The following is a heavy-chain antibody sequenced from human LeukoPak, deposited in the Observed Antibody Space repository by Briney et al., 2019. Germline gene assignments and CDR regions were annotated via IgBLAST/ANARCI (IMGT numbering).Heavy chain of an antibody. V-gene: IGHV1-69*05. Sequence: AASVKVSCKASGGTFSSYAISWVRQAPGQGLEWMGGIIPIFGTANYAQKFQGRVTITTDESTSTAYMELSSLRSEDTAVYYCARGSIAARPGEDWGQGTLVTVSS. D-gene: IGHD6-6*01. J-gene: IGHJ4*02. CDR2: IIPIFGTA. CDR1: GGTFSSYA. CDR3: ARGSIAARPGED.